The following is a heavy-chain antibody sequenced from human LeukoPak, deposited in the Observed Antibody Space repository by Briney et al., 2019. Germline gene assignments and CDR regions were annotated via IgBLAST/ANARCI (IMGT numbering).Heavy chain of an antibody. D-gene: IGHD1-1*01. V-gene: IGHV3-33*01. Sequence: GRSLRLSCAASGFTFRSYAIHWVRQAPGKGLEWVAVTWYDESTKYYADSVKGRFTISRDNSKNTLYPQMNRLRAEDTAVYYCARDRTTGTPVDYYGMDVWGQGTTVTVSS. CDR3: ARDRTTGTPVDYYGMDV. CDR2: TWYDESTK. CDR1: GFTFRSYA. J-gene: IGHJ6*02.